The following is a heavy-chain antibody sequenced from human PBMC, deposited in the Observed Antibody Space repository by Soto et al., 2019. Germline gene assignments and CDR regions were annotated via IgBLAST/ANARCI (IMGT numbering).Heavy chain of an antibody. CDR3: AKVSMGIGVVPAALN. Sequence: EVQLLESGGGLVQPGGSMRLSCVASGHTFHSYAMSWVRQAPGKGLEWVSGISGSGGSTYYADSVWGRFTITRDDSKNTLYLQINSLRAENTALYYCAKVSMGIGVVPAALNWGQGTLFTVSS. J-gene: IGHJ4*02. CDR1: GHTFHSYA. CDR2: ISGSGGST. D-gene: IGHD2-2*01. V-gene: IGHV3-23*01.